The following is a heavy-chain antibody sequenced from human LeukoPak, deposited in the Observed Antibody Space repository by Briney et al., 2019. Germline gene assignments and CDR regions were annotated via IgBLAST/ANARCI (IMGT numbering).Heavy chain of an antibody. Sequence: SETLSLTCTVSGGSISSSSYYWGWIRQPPGKGLEWIGSIYYSGSTNYNPSLKSRVTISVDTSKNQFSLKLSSVTAADTAVYYCARAGGHYYYYMDVWGKGTTVTISS. J-gene: IGHJ6*03. CDR3: ARAGGHYYYYMDV. V-gene: IGHV4-39*07. D-gene: IGHD3-10*01. CDR2: IYYSGST. CDR1: GGSISSSSYY.